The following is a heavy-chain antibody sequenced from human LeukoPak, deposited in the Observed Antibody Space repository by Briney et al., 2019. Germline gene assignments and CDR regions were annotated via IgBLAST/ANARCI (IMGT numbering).Heavy chain of an antibody. D-gene: IGHD1-26*01. V-gene: IGHV1-18*04. J-gene: IGHJ4*02. Sequence: ASVKVSCKASGYTFTGYYMHWVRQAPGQGLEWMGWISAYNGNTNYAQKLQGRVTMTTDTSTSTAYMELRSLRSDDTAVYYCAREGGGSYYFDYWGQGTLVTVSS. CDR3: AREGGGSYYFDY. CDR1: GYTFTGYY. CDR2: ISAYNGNT.